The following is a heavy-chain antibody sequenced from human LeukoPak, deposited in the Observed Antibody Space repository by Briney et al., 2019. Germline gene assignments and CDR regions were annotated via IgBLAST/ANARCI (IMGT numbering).Heavy chain of an antibody. V-gene: IGHV1-2*02. J-gene: IGHJ4*02. CDR1: VYTFTEDY. D-gene: IGHD3-10*01. Sequence: ASVKVSSKASVYTFTEDYMHWVRQAPGQGLEWMGWINPNSGRANYAEKFQCRVNMTRDTSISTEYMERSSLRYDYTALYYCARGRSLNDYWGQGTLVTVSS. CDR3: ARGRSLNDY. CDR2: INPNSGRA.